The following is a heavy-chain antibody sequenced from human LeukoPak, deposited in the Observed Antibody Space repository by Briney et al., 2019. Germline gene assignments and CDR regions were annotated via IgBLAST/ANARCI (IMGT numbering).Heavy chain of an antibody. V-gene: IGHV5-51*01. D-gene: IGHD6-13*01. CDR1: GYSFTSYW. CDR2: IYPGDSDT. CDR3: ARRGEQQLVHFDY. Sequence: GESLKISCKGSGYSFTSYWIGWVRQVPGKGLEWMGIIYPGDSDTRYSPSFQGQVTISADKSISTAYLQWSSLKASDTAMYYCARRGEQQLVHFDYWGQGTLVTVSS. J-gene: IGHJ4*02.